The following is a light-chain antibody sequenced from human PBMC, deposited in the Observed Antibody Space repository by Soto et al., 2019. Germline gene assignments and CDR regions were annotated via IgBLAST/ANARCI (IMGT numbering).Light chain of an antibody. V-gene: IGLV2-14*03. CDR2: DVS. J-gene: IGLJ1*01. CDR1: ISDVGGYNY. Sequence: QSVLTQPASVSGSPGQSITISCTGTISDVGGYNYVSWYQHHPGKAPKLMIYDVSYRPSGVSNRFSGSKSGNTASLTVSGLQAEDEGDYHCSSYTTSGTYVFGTGTKLTVL. CDR3: SSYTTSGTYV.